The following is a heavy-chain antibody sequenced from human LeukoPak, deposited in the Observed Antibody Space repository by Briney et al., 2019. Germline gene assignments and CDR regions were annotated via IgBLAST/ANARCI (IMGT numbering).Heavy chain of an antibody. CDR1: GGSISSGSYY. Sequence: PSETLSLTCTVSGGSISSGSYYWSWIRQPAGKGLEWIGRIYTSGSTNYNPSLKSRVTISVDTSKNQFSLKLSSVTAADTAVYYCARGGSWNFDYWGQGTLVTVSS. CDR2: IYTSGST. V-gene: IGHV4-61*02. D-gene: IGHD6-13*01. J-gene: IGHJ4*02. CDR3: ARGGSWNFDY.